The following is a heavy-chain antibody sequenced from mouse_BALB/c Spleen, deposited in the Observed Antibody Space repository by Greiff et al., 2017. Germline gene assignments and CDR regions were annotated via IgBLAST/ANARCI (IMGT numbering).Heavy chain of an antibody. CDR3: ARVITTVVARDFDV. D-gene: IGHD1-1*01. J-gene: IGHJ1*01. V-gene: IGHV1-69*02. CDR1: GYTFTSYW. Sequence: QVQLQQPGAELVQPGASVKLSCKASGYTFTSYWMHWVQQRPGQGLEWIGEIDPSDSYTNYNQKFKGKATLTVDKSSSTAYMQLSSLTSEDSAVYYGARVITTVVARDFDVWGAGTTVTVSS. CDR2: IDPSDSYT.